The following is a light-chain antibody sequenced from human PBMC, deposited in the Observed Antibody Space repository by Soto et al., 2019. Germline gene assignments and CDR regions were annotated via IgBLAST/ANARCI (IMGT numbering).Light chain of an antibody. CDR2: HVS. V-gene: IGLV2-14*01. Sequence: QSALTQPASVSGSPGQSITMSCTGTSSDVGAYNYVSWYQQRPGKVPKVMIYHVSNRPSGVSNRFSGSKSGNTASLTISGLQAEDEADYYCSSYTISSTVVFGGGTK. CDR3: SSYTISSTVV. CDR1: SSDVGAYNY. J-gene: IGLJ2*01.